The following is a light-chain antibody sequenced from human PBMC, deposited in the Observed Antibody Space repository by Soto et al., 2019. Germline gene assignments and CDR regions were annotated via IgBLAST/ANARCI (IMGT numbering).Light chain of an antibody. CDR1: QSVSSSY. V-gene: IGKV3-20*01. CDR2: GAS. CDR3: QQHGSSPPYT. J-gene: IGKJ2*01. Sequence: EIVLTQSPGTLSLSPGERATLSCRASQSVSSSYLAWYQQKPGQAPRLLIYGASSRATGIPDRFRGSGSGTDFTLTISRLEPEDFAVYYCQQHGSSPPYTFGQGTKLEIK.